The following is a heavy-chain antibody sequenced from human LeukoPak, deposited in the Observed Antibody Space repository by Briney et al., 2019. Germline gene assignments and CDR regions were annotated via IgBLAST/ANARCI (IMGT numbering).Heavy chain of an antibody. CDR3: ARGYERGPYYYDSSGYPDY. CDR1: GFTFSGYS. V-gene: IGHV3-21*01. J-gene: IGHJ4*02. D-gene: IGHD3-22*01. Sequence: PGGSLRLSCAASGFTFSGYSLKWLRPAPGKGLEWVSSISNSSSYIYYADSVKGRFTISRDNAKNSLYLQMNSLRAEDTAVYYCARGYERGPYYYDSSGYPDYWGQGTLVTVSS. CDR2: ISNSSSYI.